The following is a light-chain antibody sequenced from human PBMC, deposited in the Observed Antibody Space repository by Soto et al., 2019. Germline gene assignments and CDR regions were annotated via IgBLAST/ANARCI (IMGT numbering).Light chain of an antibody. Sequence: QSVLTQPASVSGSSGQSITISCTGTSSDVGSYNLVSWHQHHPGKAPKLLIYEGDKRPSGVSNRFSGSKSGNTASLTISGLQTEDEADYYCCSYALGSTLVFGGGTKLTVL. CDR1: SSDVGSYNL. CDR2: EGD. V-gene: IGLV2-23*01. J-gene: IGLJ2*01. CDR3: CSYALGSTLV.